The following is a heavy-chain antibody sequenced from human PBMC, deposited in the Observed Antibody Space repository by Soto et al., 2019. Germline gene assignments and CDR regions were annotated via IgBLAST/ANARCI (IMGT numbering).Heavy chain of an antibody. D-gene: IGHD6-13*01. J-gene: IGHJ4*02. V-gene: IGHV3-23*01. CDR1: GFGFSSYA. Sequence: HPGGSLRLSCAASGFGFSSYAISWVRQTPGKGLEWVSTFSGGDSSTYYADSVKGRFTISRDNSKNTLYLQMNSLRAEDTAIYFCARQSSGYTSSWSFDYWGQGALVTVSS. CDR3: ARQSSGYTSSWSFDY. CDR2: FSGGDSST.